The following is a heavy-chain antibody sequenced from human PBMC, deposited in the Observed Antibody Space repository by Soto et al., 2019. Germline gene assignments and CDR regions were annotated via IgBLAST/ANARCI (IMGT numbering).Heavy chain of an antibody. CDR3: ARQVVVTTVTTSLGAL. Sequence: SETLSLPCPVSGGSISSSSYYWGWIRQPPGKGLEWIGSIYYSGSTYYNPSLKSRVTISVDTSKNQFSLKLSSVTAADTAVYYCARQVVVTTVTTSLGALWGQGTLVTVSS. CDR1: GGSISSSSYY. V-gene: IGHV4-39*01. CDR2: IYYSGST. D-gene: IGHD4-17*01. J-gene: IGHJ4*02.